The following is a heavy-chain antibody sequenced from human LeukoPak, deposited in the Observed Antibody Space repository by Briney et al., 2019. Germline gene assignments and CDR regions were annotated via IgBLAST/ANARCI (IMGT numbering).Heavy chain of an antibody. J-gene: IGHJ5*02. CDR3: ARAGGWQWLGNWFDP. CDR1: GGSLSSYY. Sequence: SETLSLTCTVSGGSLSSYYWTWIRQPPGKGLEWIGYIYYTGSTSYNPSLKSRVTISVQTSKNQFSLKLSSVTAADTAVYYCARAGGWQWLGNWFDPWGQGTLVTVSS. CDR2: IYYTGST. V-gene: IGHV4-59*01. D-gene: IGHD6-19*01.